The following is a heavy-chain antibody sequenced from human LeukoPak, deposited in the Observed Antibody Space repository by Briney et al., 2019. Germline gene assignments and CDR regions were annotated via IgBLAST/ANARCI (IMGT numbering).Heavy chain of an antibody. J-gene: IGHJ6*04. CDR1: GGSFSGYY. CDR2: INHSGST. CDR3: ARGQPGPQGECYYYGMDV. V-gene: IGHV4-34*01. D-gene: IGHD3-10*01. Sequence: SETLSLTCAVYGGSFSGYYWSWIRQPPGKGLEWIGEINHSGSTNYNPSLKSRVTISVDTSKNQFSLKLSSVTAADTAVYYCARGQPGPQGECYYYGMDVWGKGTTVTVSS.